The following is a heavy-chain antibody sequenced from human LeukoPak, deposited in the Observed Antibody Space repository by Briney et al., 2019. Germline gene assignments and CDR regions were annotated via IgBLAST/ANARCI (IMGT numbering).Heavy chain of an antibody. CDR3: ERASITMVRGVLDP. V-gene: IGHV1-18*04. D-gene: IGHD3-10*01. CDR1: GYTFTSYG. Sequence: GASVKVSCTASGYTFTSYGISWVRQAPGQGLEWMGWISAYNGNTNYAQKLHGRVTMTTDTSTSTAYMELRSLRSDETAVYYCERASITMVRGVLDPWGQGTLVTVSS. J-gene: IGHJ5*02. CDR2: ISAYNGNT.